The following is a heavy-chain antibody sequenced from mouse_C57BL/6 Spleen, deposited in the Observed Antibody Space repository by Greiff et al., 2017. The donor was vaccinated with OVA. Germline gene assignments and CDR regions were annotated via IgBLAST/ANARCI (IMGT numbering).Heavy chain of an antibody. V-gene: IGHV1-15*01. CDR3: TRIDYYGSSSCAY. D-gene: IGHD1-1*01. Sequence: VQLQQSGAELVRPGASVTLSCKASGYTFTDYEMHWVKQTPVHGLEWIGAIDPETGGTAYNQKFKGKAILTADKSSSTAYMELRSLTSEDSAVYYCTRIDYYGSSSCAYWGQGTLVTVSA. J-gene: IGHJ3*01. CDR2: IDPETGGT. CDR1: GYTFTDYE.